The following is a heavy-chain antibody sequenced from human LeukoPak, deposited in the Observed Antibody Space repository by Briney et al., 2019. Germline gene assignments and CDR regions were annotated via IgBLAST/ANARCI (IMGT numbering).Heavy chain of an antibody. J-gene: IGHJ4*02. Sequence: GGSLRLSCAASGFTFSSYAMSWVRQAPGKGLEWVSVISGSGGSTYYADSVKGRFTISRDNSKNTLYLQMNSLRAEDTAVYYCARGGTAMIVVVRLDYWGQGTLVTVSS. V-gene: IGHV3-23*01. CDR2: ISGSGGST. D-gene: IGHD3-22*01. CDR3: ARGGTAMIVVVRLDY. CDR1: GFTFSSYA.